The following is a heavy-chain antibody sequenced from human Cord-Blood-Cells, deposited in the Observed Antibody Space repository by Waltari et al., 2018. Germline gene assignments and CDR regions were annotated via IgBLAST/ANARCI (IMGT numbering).Heavy chain of an antibody. CDR2: IKQDGSEK. CDR1: GFTFSRYW. J-gene: IGHJ4*02. CDR3: ARGGDFDY. Sequence: EMQLVESGGGLVQPGGSLRLSCAASGFTFSRYWMSWVRQAPGKGLEWVDNIKQDGSEKYYVDSVKGRFTISRDNAKNSLYLQMNSLRAEDTAVYYCARGGDFDYWGQGTLVTVSS. V-gene: IGHV3-7*01.